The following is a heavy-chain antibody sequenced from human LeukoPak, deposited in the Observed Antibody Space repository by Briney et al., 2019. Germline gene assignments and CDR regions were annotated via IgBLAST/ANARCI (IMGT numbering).Heavy chain of an antibody. V-gene: IGHV1-18*01. J-gene: IGHJ6*03. Sequence: GASVEVSCKASGYTFTSYGISWVRQAPGQGLEWMGWVSAYNGNTHYAQKLQGRVTMTTDTSTSTAYMELRSLRSDDTAVYYCVRGAAAAGYYYYMDVWGKGTTVTVSS. CDR3: VRGAAAAGYYYYMDV. CDR2: VSAYNGNT. CDR1: GYTFTSYG. D-gene: IGHD6-13*01.